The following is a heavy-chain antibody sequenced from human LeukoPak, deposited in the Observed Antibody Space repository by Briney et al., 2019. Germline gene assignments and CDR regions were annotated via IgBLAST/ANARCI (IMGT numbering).Heavy chain of an antibody. Sequence: ASVTVSCKASGYTFTGYYMHWVRQAPGQGLEWMGWINPNSGGTNYAQKFQGRVTITRDTSISTAYMELSRLRSDDTAVYYCARVRPYSGWYLDYWGQGTLVTVSS. D-gene: IGHD6-19*01. CDR3: ARVRPYSGWYLDY. CDR2: INPNSGGT. V-gene: IGHV1-2*02. J-gene: IGHJ4*02. CDR1: GYTFTGYY.